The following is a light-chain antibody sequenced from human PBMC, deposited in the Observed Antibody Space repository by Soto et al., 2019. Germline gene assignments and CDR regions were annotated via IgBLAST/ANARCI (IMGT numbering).Light chain of an antibody. J-gene: IGKJ4*01. CDR2: WAS. CDR3: QQYYSLPLT. Sequence: DIVMTQSPESLAVSLGERATFNCKSSQSVFYSSNNKNYLTWYQQKPGQPPKLLIYWASTRESGVPDRFSGSGSETDFTLTISSLQAEDVAVYYCQQYYSLPLTFGGGTKVEIK. V-gene: IGKV4-1*01. CDR1: QSVFYSSNNKNY.